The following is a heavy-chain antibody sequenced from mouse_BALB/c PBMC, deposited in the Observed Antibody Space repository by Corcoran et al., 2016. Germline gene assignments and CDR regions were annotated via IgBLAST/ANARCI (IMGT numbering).Heavy chain of an antibody. CDR1: GYTFTSYV. V-gene: IGHV1S136*01. CDR2: INPYNDGT. D-gene: IGHD2-3*01. Sequence: EVQLQQSGPELVKPGASVKMSCKASGYTFTSYVMHWVKQKPGQGLEWIGYINPYNDGTNYNEKFKGKATLTADKSSSTAYMELSSLTSEDSAVYYGARVYDYCYALDYWGQGTSVIVSS. CDR3: ARVYDYCYALDY. J-gene: IGHJ4*01.